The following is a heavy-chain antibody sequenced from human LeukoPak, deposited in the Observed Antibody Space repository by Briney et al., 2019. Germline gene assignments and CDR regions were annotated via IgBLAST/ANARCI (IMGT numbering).Heavy chain of an antibody. J-gene: IGHJ4*02. CDR2: IYSGGST. D-gene: IGHD2-2*01. CDR3: ARAVVVVPAARRGYYFDY. CDR1: GFTVSSNY. V-gene: IGHV3-53*04. Sequence: PGGSLRLSCAASGFTVSSNYMSWVRQAPGKGLEWVSVIYSGGSTYYADSVKGRFTISRHNSKNTLYLQMNSLRAEDTAVYYCARAVVVVPAARRGYYFDYWGQGTLVTVSS.